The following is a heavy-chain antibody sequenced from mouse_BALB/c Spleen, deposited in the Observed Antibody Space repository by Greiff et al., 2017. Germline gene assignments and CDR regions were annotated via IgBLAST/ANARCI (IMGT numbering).Heavy chain of an antibody. D-gene: IGHD1-1*01. CDR2: INPSNGGT. CDR1: GYTFTSYY. Sequence: VQLQQSGAELVKPGASVKLSCKASGYTFTSYYMYWVKQRPGQGLEWIGEINPSNGGTNFNEKFKSKATLTVDKSSSTAYMQLSSLTSEDSAVYYCTREGYGSSYDYFDYWGQGTTLTVSS. V-gene: IGHV1S81*02. CDR3: TREGYGSSYDYFDY. J-gene: IGHJ2*01.